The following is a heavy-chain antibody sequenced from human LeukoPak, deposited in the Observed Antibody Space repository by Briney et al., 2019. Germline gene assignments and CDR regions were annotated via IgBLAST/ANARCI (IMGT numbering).Heavy chain of an antibody. D-gene: IGHD5-24*01. CDR2: IRYDGSNK. Sequence: GGSLRLSCAASGFTFSSYGMHWVRQAPGKGLEWVAFIRYDGSNKYYADSVKGRFTISRDNAKNSLYLRMNSLRAEDTAVYYCARVGEKAFHLWPEIDYWGQGTLVTVSS. V-gene: IGHV3-30*02. CDR1: GFTFSSYG. CDR3: ARVGEKAFHLWPEIDY. J-gene: IGHJ4*02.